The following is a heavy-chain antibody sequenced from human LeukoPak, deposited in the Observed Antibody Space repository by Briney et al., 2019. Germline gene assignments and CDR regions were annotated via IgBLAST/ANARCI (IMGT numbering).Heavy chain of an antibody. D-gene: IGHD3-3*01. J-gene: IGHJ5*02. CDR1: GYTFTSYD. CDR2: MNPNSGNT. CDR3: ARLHYDFWSGPNWFDP. Sequence: ASVKVSCKASGYTFTSYDINWVRQATGQGLEWMGWMNPNSGNTSYAQKFQGRVTMTRNTSISTAYMELSSLGSEDTAVYYCARLHYDFWSGPNWFDPWGQGTLVTVSS. V-gene: IGHV1-8*01.